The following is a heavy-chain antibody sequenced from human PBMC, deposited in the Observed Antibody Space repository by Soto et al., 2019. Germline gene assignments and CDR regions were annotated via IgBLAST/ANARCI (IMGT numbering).Heavy chain of an antibody. CDR3: AKNADFCHYHRDV. CDR2: MNPSSGNT. V-gene: IGHV1-8*01. D-gene: IGHD3-3*02. Sequence: QVLLMQSGAEVRKPGASVTVSCEASGVTFGNYEINWVRQAPGQGLEWMGWMNPSSGNTGYAQKFQGRVTMTRITSTNTAYMELRSLTSEDTAVYYCAKNADFCHYHRDVWGEWTTVTVSS. CDR1: GVTFGNYE. J-gene: IGHJ6*03.